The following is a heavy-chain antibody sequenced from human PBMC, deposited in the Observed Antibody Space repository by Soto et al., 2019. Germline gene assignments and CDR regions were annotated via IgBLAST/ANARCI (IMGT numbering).Heavy chain of an antibody. J-gene: IGHJ4*02. CDR1: GGSVRSGSYY. D-gene: IGHD2-2*01. Sequence: SETLSLTCSVSGGSVRSGSYYWTWIRQPPGKGLEWIGYIYQSGTTNYNPSLKSRVTISVDTSKNQFSLKLSSVTAADTAVYYCARPGGDSDIVVVPAAQKGHFDYWGQGTLVTVSS. CDR3: ARPGGDSDIVVVPAAQKGHFDY. CDR2: IYQSGTT. V-gene: IGHV4-61*01.